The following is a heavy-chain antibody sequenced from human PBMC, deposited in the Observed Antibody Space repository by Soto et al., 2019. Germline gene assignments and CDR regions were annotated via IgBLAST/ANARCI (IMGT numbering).Heavy chain of an antibody. CDR2: IWYDGSNK. D-gene: IGHD3-22*01. Sequence: GGSLRLSCAASGFTFSSCAMHWVRQAPGKGLEWVAVIWYDGSNKYYADSVKGRFTISRDNSKNTLYLQMNSLRAEDTAVYYCARDRGSSGYYYFDYWGQGTLVTVSS. V-gene: IGHV3-33*01. CDR3: ARDRGSSGYYYFDY. J-gene: IGHJ4*02. CDR1: GFTFSSCA.